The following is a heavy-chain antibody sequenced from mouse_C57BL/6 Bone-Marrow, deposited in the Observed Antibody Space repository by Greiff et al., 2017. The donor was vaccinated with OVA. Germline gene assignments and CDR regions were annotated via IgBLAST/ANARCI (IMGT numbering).Heavy chain of an antibody. V-gene: IGHV1-4*01. J-gene: IGHJ1*03. CDR3: RSGYYFDFDD. CDR1: GYTFTSYT. CDR2: IDPTNDYT. D-gene: IGHD1-1*01. Sequence: VQLQQSGAELARPGASVKMSCKASGYTFTSYTIHWVKQRPGQGLEWIGYIDPTNDYTNYNQKFKGKATLTADKSSSTAYMQLSSLTSEDAAVYCGRSGYYFDFDDRGKGITVT.